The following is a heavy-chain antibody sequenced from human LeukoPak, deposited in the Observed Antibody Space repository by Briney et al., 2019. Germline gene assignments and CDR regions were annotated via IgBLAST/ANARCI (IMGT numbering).Heavy chain of an antibody. D-gene: IGHD3-3*01. Sequence: GGSLRLSCAASGFTFGSYAMSWGRQAPGKGLEWVSLISDSGASTYYADFVKGRFTISRDNSKNTLYLQMNSLRAEDTAVYYCASSLRFLECFISWGQGTLVTVSS. CDR3: ASSLRFLECFIS. V-gene: IGHV3-23*01. CDR2: ISDSGAST. J-gene: IGHJ5*02. CDR1: GFTFGSYA.